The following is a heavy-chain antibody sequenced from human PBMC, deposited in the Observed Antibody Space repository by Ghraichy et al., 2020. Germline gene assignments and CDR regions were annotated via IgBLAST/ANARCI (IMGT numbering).Heavy chain of an antibody. V-gene: IGHV4-38-2*02. D-gene: IGHD6-13*01. CDR2: IYHSGST. CDR1: GYSISSGYY. J-gene: IGHJ4*02. Sequence: SQTLSLTCTVSGYSISSGYYWGWIRQPPGKGLEWIGSIYHSGSTYYNPSLKSRVTISVDTSKNQFSLKLSSVTAADTAVYYCARNIAAAGEAFDYWGQGTLVTVSS. CDR3: ARNIAAAGEAFDY.